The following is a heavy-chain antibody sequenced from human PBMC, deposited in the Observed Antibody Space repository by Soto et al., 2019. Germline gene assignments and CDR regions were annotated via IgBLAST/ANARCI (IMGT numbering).Heavy chain of an antibody. J-gene: IGHJ3*02. CDR2: IIPIFGTA. D-gene: IGHD2-2*01. Sequence: GASVKVSCKASGGTFSSYAISWVRQAPGQGLEWMGGIIPIFGTANYAQKFQGRVTITADESTSTVYMELSSLRSEDTAVYYCARGGLGYCSSTSCYAVRSFDAFDIWGQGTMVTVSS. CDR1: GGTFSSYA. V-gene: IGHV1-69*13. CDR3: ARGGLGYCSSTSCYAVRSFDAFDI.